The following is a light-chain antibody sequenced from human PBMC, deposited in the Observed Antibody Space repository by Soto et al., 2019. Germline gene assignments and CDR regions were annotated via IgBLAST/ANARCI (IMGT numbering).Light chain of an antibody. V-gene: IGKV3-20*01. CDR3: QQYGSSYT. CDR2: GTS. J-gene: IGKJ3*01. Sequence: EIVLTQSPGTLSLSPGERATLSCRASQSVRNNYLAWYQQQPGQAPRLLIYGTSTRDTGIPDRFSGSGSGTDFTLTISRLEPEDFAVYYCQQYGSSYTFGPGTTVEIK. CDR1: QSVRNNY.